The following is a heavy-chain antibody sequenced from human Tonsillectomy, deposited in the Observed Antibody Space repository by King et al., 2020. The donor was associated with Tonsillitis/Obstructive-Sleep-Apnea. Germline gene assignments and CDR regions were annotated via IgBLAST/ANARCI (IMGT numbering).Heavy chain of an antibody. CDR1: GFTVSTNC. Sequence: VQLVESGGGLIQPGGSLRLSCAASGFTVSTNCMSWVRQAPGKGLEWVSVIYSGGSTYYADSVKGRFTISRDNSKNTLYLQMNSLRAEETAVYYCAREALRLGYCSGGSCYPSDYWGQGTLVTVSS. CDR2: IYSGGST. CDR3: AREALRLGYCSGGSCYPSDY. J-gene: IGHJ4*02. D-gene: IGHD2-15*01. V-gene: IGHV3-53*01.